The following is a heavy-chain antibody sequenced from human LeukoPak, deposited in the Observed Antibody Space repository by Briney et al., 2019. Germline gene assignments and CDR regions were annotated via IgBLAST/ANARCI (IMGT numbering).Heavy chain of an antibody. Sequence: KPSETLSLTCTVSGYSISSGYYWGWIRQPPGKGLEWIGSIYHSGSTYYNPSLKSRVTISVDTSKNQFSLKLSSVTAADTAVYYCARRFPRSWFSRTVGGRWFDPWGQGTLVTVSS. CDR1: GYSISSGYY. D-gene: IGHD6-13*01. CDR3: ARRFPRSWFSRTVGGRWFDP. J-gene: IGHJ5*02. CDR2: IYHSGST. V-gene: IGHV4-38-2*02.